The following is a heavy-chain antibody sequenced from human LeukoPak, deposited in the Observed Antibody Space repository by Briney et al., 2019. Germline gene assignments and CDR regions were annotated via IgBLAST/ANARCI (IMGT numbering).Heavy chain of an antibody. Sequence: VASVKVSCKASGYTFTGYYMYWVRQAPGQGLEWMGRINPNSGGTNYAQKFQGRVTMTRDTSISTAYMELSRLRSDDTAVYYCARRRYCTNGVCYGYYFDYWGQGTLVTVSS. D-gene: IGHD2-8*01. CDR1: GYTFTGYY. V-gene: IGHV1-2*06. CDR2: INPNSGGT. J-gene: IGHJ4*02. CDR3: ARRRYCTNGVCYGYYFDY.